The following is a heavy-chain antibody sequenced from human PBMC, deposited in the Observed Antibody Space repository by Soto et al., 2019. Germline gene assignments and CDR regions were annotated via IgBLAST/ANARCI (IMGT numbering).Heavy chain of an antibody. CDR3: ARLYGSGSYRLYYYYGMDV. CDR1: GYSFTSYW. Sequence: PGESLKISCKGSGYSFTSYWISWVRQMPGKGLEWMGRIDPSDSYTNYSPSFQGHATISADKSISTAYLQWSSLKASDTAMYYCARLYGSGSYRLYYYYGMDVWGQGTTVTVSS. CDR2: IDPSDSYT. V-gene: IGHV5-10-1*01. D-gene: IGHD3-10*01. J-gene: IGHJ6*02.